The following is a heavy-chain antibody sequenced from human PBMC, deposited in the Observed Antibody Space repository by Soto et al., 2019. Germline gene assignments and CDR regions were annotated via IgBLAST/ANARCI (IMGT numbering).Heavy chain of an antibody. J-gene: IGHJ6*01. CDR1: GGSISSGDYY. CDR3: ARCLPEGSGKYFVKF. CDR2: IYYSGST. D-gene: IGHD3-10*01. Sequence: SETLSLTCTVSGGSISSGDYYWSWIRQPPGKGLEWIGYIYYSGSTYYNPSLKSRVTISVDTSKNQFYLKLSSVTAADTAVYYCARCLPEGSGKYFVKFWGQGTNVTV. V-gene: IGHV4-30-4*01.